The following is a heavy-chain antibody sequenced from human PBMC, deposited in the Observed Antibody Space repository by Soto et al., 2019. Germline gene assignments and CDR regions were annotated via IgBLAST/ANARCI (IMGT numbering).Heavy chain of an antibody. V-gene: IGHV3-30-3*01. Sequence: VQLVESGGGVVQPGRSLRLSCAASGFTFSSYAMHWVRQAPGKGLEWVAVISYDGSNKYYADSVKGRFTISRDNSKNTLYLQMNSLRAEDTAVYYCARGYETPDYWGQGTLVTVSS. D-gene: IGHD3-3*01. CDR3: ARGYETPDY. J-gene: IGHJ4*02. CDR2: ISYDGSNK. CDR1: GFTFSSYA.